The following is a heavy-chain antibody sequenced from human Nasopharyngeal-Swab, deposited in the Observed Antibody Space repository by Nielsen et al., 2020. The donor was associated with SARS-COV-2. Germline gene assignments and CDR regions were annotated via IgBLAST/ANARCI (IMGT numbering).Heavy chain of an antibody. CDR2: IGDKAHNYAT. CDR3: TTDYYFDY. V-gene: IGHV3-73*01. J-gene: IGHJ4*02. Sequence: VRQMPGKGLEWVGRIGDKAHNYATTYAASVKGRFTISRDDSKNTAFLQMDSLNTEDTALYYCTTDYYFDYWGQGTRVTVLL. D-gene: IGHD4/OR15-4a*01.